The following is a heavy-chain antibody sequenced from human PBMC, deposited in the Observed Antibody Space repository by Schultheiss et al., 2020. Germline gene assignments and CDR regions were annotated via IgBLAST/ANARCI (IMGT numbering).Heavy chain of an antibody. D-gene: IGHD6-6*01. J-gene: IGHJ4*02. CDR3: ARHHIEYSSSAYYFDY. CDR1: GDSSPSGYY. CDR2: INHSGST. V-gene: IGHV4-38-2*01. Sequence: SETLSLTCAVSGDSSPSGYYWGWIRQPPGKGLEWIGEINHSGSTNYNPSLKSRVTISVDTSKNQFSLKLSSVTAADTAVYYCARHHIEYSSSAYYFDYWGQGTLVTVSS.